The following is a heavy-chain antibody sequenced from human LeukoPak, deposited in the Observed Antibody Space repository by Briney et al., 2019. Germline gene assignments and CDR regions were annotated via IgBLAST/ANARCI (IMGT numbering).Heavy chain of an antibody. V-gene: IGHV3-7*03. CDR1: GLTSSTYW. CDR3: ARGALRSVDY. Sequence: GGSLRLSCAASGLTSSTYWMSWVRQAPGKGLECVGIINEHGSEKYYVDSVKGRFTISRDNAKNSLYLQINSLRAEDTAVYYCARGALRSVDYWGQGTLLTVSS. CDR2: INEHGSEK. D-gene: IGHD3-10*02. J-gene: IGHJ4*02.